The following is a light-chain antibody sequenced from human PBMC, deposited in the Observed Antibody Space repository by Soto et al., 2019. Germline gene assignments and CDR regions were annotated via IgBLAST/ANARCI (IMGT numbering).Light chain of an antibody. V-gene: IGKV3-15*01. CDR1: QSINTK. CDR2: DTS. Sequence: EVLMAQSPATVSVSPRERATLSCRASQSINTKLAWYQHKPGQAPRLLIYDTSTRAADIPARFSGSGSGTDFTLTISSLQSEDFAVYYCQQYNHWRSISFGQGTRLEI. CDR3: QQYNHWRSIS. J-gene: IGKJ5*01.